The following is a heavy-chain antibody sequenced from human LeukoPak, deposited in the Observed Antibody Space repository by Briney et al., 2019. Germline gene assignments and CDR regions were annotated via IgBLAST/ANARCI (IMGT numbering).Heavy chain of an antibody. J-gene: IGHJ6*04. D-gene: IGHD2-2*01. CDR2: IKSKTDGGTT. V-gene: IGHV3-15*01. CDR1: GFTFSNAW. Sequence: GGSLRLSCAASGFTFSNAWMSWVRQAPGEGLEWVGRIKSKTDGGTTDYAAPVKGRFTISRDDSKNTLYLQMNSLKTEDTAVYYCTTEPVGDYYYGMDVWGKGTTVTVSS. CDR3: TTEPVGDYYYGMDV.